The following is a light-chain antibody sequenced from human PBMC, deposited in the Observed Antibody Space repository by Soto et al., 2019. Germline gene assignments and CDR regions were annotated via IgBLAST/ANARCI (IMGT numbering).Light chain of an antibody. V-gene: IGKV3-20*01. CDR2: GAS. J-gene: IGKJ4*01. CDR3: QQYGSSPLT. CDR1: QSVSSSY. Sequence: EIVLTQSPGTLSLSPGERGTLSCRASQSVSSSYLAWYQQKPGQAPRLLIYGASSRATGTPDRFSGSGFGKQFTLTISRLEPEDFAVYYCQQYGSSPLTFGGGTKVEIK.